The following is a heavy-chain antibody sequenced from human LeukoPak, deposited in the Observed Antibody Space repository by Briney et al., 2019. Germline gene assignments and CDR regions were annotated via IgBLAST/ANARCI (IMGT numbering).Heavy chain of an antibody. V-gene: IGHV1-2*02. D-gene: IGHD6-13*01. CDR1: GYIFTGYY. Sequence: ASVKVSCKASGYIFTGYYMHWVRQAPGQGLEWMGWINPNSGGTNYAQKFQGRVTMTGDTSISTAYMELSRLRSEDTAVYYCATLRIAAAAHFDYWGQGTLVTVSS. J-gene: IGHJ4*02. CDR2: INPNSGGT. CDR3: ATLRIAAAAHFDY.